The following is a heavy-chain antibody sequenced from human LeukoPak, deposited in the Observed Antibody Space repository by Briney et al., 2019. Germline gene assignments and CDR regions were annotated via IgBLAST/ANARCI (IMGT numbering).Heavy chain of an antibody. CDR2: ISSSGSTI. CDR3: ARVGRGSYHTGGDFDY. V-gene: IGHV3-48*03. J-gene: IGHJ4*02. CDR1: GFTFSSYE. D-gene: IGHD3-16*02. Sequence: GGSLRLSCAASGFTFSSYEMNCVRQAPGKGLEWVSYISSSGSTIYYADSAKGRFTISRDNAKNSLYLQMNSLRAEDTAVYYCARVGRGSYHTGGDFDYWGQGTLATVSS.